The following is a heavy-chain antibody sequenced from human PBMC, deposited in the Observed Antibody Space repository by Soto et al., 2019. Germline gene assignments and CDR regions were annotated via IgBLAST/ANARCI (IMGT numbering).Heavy chain of an antibody. CDR3: ASSGVGATSESEFDY. V-gene: IGHV1-69*06. Sequence: SVKVSCKASGGDFSNYAISWVRQAPGQGLEWMGGIIPIFGTANYAQKFQGRVTITADKSTSTAYMELSSLRSEDTAVYYCASSGVGATSESEFDYWGQGTLVTVSS. D-gene: IGHD1-26*01. J-gene: IGHJ4*02. CDR1: GGDFSNYA. CDR2: IIPIFGTA.